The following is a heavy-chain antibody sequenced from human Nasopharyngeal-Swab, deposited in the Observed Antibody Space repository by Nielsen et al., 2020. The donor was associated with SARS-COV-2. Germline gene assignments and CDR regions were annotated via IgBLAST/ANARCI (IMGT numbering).Heavy chain of an antibody. V-gene: IGHV3-64D*06. CDR2: INDYENRL. D-gene: IGHD3-16*01. CDR1: GFTFSIYA. Sequence: GESLKISCSASGFTFSIYAMHWVRQAPGKGLEYVSTINDYENRLYYVDSVKGRFAISRDNSKNTLYLQMSSLRAEDTAVYWCVKDLRGKYAFDIWGQGTMVTVSS. J-gene: IGHJ3*02. CDR3: VKDLRGKYAFDI.